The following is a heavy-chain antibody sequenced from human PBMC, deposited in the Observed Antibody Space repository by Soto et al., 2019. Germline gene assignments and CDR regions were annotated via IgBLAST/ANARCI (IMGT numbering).Heavy chain of an antibody. CDR3: EINVDTAMGNYYFDY. J-gene: IGHJ4*02. CDR2: IIPILGIA. D-gene: IGHD5-18*01. V-gene: IGHV1-69*02. CDR1: GGTFSSYT. Sequence: QVQLVQSGAEVKKPGSSVKVSCKASGGTFSSYTISWVRQAPGQGLEWMGRIIPILGIANYAQKFQGRVTITADKSTSTAYMELSSLRSEDTAVYYCEINVDTAMGNYYFDYWGQGTLVTVSS.